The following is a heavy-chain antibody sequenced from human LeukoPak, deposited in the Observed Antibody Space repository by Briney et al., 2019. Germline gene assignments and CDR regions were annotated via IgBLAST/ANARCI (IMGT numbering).Heavy chain of an antibody. J-gene: IGHJ4*02. V-gene: IGHV1-2*02. CDR2: INPNSGGT. CDR1: GYTFTGYY. CDR3: ARPMVRGVIINGFDY. Sequence: ASVKVSCKASGYTFTGYYMHWVRQAPGQGLEWMGWINPNSGGTNYAQKFQGRVTMTRDTSISTAYMELSRLRSDDTAVYYCARPMVRGVIINGFDYWGQGTLVTVSS. D-gene: IGHD3-10*01.